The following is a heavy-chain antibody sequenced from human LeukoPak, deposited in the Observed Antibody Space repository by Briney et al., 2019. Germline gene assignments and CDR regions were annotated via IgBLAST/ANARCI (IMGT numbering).Heavy chain of an antibody. CDR1: GGSISSNSEH. V-gene: IGHV4-39*01. CDR3: ARPYGGNPGYFXX. J-gene: IGHJ4*02. Sequence: SETLSLTCTVSGGSISSNSEHCGWIRQPPGKGLEWIGNIYYSGTTYYNPSLKSRVTISVDTSKSQFSLKLSSVTAADTAVYYCARPYGGNPGYFXXWGQGTLVTV. D-gene: IGHD4-23*01. CDR2: IYYSGTT.